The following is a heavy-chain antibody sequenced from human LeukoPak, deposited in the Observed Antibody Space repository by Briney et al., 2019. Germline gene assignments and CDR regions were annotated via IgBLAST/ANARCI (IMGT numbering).Heavy chain of an antibody. CDR2: IYYSGGT. CDR3: ARINSGSDY. CDR1: GGSISSSSYY. D-gene: IGHD5-12*01. J-gene: IGHJ4*02. V-gene: IGHV4-39*01. Sequence: SETLSLTCTVSGGSISSSSYYWGWIRQPPGKGLEWIGSIYYSGGTYYNPSLKSRVTISVDTSKNQFSLKLSSVTAADTAVYYCARINSGSDYWGQGTLVTVSS.